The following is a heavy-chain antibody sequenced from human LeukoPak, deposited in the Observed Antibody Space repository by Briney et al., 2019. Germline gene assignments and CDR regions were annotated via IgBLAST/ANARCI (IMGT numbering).Heavy chain of an antibody. CDR2: IYYSGST. J-gene: IGHJ4*02. CDR1: GGSISSYY. CDR3: ARSGPTYYYDSKPFDY. V-gene: IGHV4-59*01. Sequence: SETLSLTCTVSGGSISSYYWSWIRQPPGKGLEWIGYIYYSGSTNYNPSLKSRVTISVDTSKNQFSLKLSSVTAADTAVYYCARSGPTYYYDSKPFDYWGQGTLVTVSS. D-gene: IGHD3-22*01.